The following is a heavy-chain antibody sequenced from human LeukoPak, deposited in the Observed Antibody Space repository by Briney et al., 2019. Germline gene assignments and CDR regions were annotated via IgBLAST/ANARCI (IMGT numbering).Heavy chain of an antibody. J-gene: IGHJ4*02. CDR1: GGAISKYY. V-gene: IGHV4-59*01. CDR2: ISHSGDT. D-gene: IGHD6-6*01. CDR3: ATESRTRPFDS. Sequence: SETLSLTCTVSGGAISKYYYNWIRQSPGKGLEWIGYISHSGDTNYNPSLPSRVTISIDPSKSHFSLKLSSVTAADTAVYYCATESRTRPFDSWGQGTLVTVSS.